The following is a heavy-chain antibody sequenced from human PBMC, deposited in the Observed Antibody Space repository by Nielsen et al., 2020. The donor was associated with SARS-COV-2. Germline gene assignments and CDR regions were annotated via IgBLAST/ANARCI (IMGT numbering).Heavy chain of an antibody. CDR1: GFTFSSHW. CDR2: IKQDGSEK. J-gene: IGHJ6*02. V-gene: IGHV3-7*03. Sequence: GESLKISCAASGFTFSSHWMTWVRQAPGKGLEWVANIKQDGSEKYYVDSVKDRFTISRDNSKNSLYLQMNSLRTEDTALYYCAKDTAIYYYYYGMDVWGQGTTVTVSS. CDR3: AKDTAIYYYYYGMDV. D-gene: IGHD2/OR15-2a*01.